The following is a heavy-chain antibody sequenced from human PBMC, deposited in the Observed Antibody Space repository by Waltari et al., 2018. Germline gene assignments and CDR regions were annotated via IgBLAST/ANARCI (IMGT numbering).Heavy chain of an antibody. Sequence: HVQLVQSGAEVQKPGSPARLPCKASAATFSSYAISWLRQAPGQGLEWMGGIIPIFGTANYAQKFQGRVTITADKSTSTAYMELSSLRSEDTAVYYCARGATISYYYYYMDVWGKGTTVTVSS. CDR2: IIPIFGTA. J-gene: IGHJ6*03. D-gene: IGHD5-12*01. CDR3: ARGATISYYYYYMDV. V-gene: IGHV1-69*06. CDR1: AATFSSYA.